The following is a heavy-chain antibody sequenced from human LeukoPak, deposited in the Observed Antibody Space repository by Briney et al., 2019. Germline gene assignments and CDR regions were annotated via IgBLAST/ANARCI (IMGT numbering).Heavy chain of an antibody. V-gene: IGHV3-21*01. CDR1: GFTFSIYS. Sequence: GGSLRLSCAASGFTFSIYSMNWVRQAPGKGLEWVSSISSSSSYIYYADSVKGRFTISRDNARNSLYLQMSSLRAEDTAVYYCARDPPAYCGGDCSVWGQGTTVTVSS. J-gene: IGHJ6*02. CDR3: ARDPPAYCGGDCSV. D-gene: IGHD2-21*02. CDR2: ISSSSSYI.